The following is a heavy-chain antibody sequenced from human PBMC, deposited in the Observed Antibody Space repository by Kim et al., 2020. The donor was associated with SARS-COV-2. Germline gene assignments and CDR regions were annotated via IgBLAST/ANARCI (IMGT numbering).Heavy chain of an antibody. CDR3: ARRWAYCGGDCHLVFDY. CDR1: GGSISSNNYY. V-gene: IGHV4-39*01. D-gene: IGHD2-21*01. Sequence: SETLSLTCTVSGGSISSNNYYWGWIRQPPGKGLEWIGSIYYSGNTYYNPSLKSRVTMSVDTSKNQFSVKLSSVTATDTAVYSCARRWAYCGGDCHLVFDYWGQGTLVTVSS. CDR2: IYYSGNT. J-gene: IGHJ4*02.